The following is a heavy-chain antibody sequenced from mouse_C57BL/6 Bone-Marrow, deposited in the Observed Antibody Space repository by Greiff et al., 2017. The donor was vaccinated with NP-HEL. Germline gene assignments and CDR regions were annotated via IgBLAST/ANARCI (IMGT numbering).Heavy chain of an antibody. CDR1: GYTFTSYW. Sequence: QVQLQQPGTELVKPGASVKLSCKASGYTFTSYWMHWVKQRPGQGLEWIGNINPSNGGTNYNEKFKSKATLTVDKSSSTAYMQLSSLTSEDSAVYYCARDSNYGGLYAMDDGGQGTAGNVAS. D-gene: IGHD2-5*01. V-gene: IGHV1-53*01. CDR2: INPSNGGT. CDR3: ARDSNYGGLYAMDD. J-gene: IGHJ4*01.